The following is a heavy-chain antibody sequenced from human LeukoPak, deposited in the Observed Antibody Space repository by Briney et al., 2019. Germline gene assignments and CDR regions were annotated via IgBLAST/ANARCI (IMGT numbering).Heavy chain of an antibody. D-gene: IGHD3-3*01. V-gene: IGHV4-59*01. CDR3: ARAPLLGIFGLDP. CDR1: GGSISSYS. J-gene: IGHJ5*02. Sequence: SETLSLTCTVSGGSISSYSWSWIRQPPGKGLEWIGYIYCSGSTNYNPSLKSRVTISVDTSKNQFSLKLSSVTAADTAVYYCARAPLLGIFGLDPWGQGTLVTVSS. CDR2: IYCSGST.